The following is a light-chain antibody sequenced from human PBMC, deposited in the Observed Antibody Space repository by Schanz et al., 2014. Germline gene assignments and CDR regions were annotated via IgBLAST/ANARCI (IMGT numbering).Light chain of an antibody. CDR3: QQSYSTPWT. V-gene: IGKV3-20*01. J-gene: IGKJ1*01. CDR1: QSVSSSY. CDR2: GAS. Sequence: EIVLTQSPGTLSLSPGERATLSCRASQSVSSSYLAWYQQKPGQAPRLLIYGASSRATGIPDRFSGSGSGTDFTLTISRLEPEDFATYYCQQSYSTPWTFGLGTKVEIK.